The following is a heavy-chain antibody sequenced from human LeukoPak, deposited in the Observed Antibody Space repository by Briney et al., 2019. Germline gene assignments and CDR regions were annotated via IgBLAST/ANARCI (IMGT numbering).Heavy chain of an antibody. D-gene: IGHD6-19*01. CDR1: GGSISSGNYY. Sequence: KPSQTLSLTCTVSGGSISSGNYYWSWIRQPPGKGLEWIGYIYHSGGTYYNPSLESRLTISVDTSKNQFSLRLSSVTAADTAVYYCARETYSSGWYLDYWGQGTLVTVSS. J-gene: IGHJ4*02. CDR2: IYHSGGT. V-gene: IGHV4-30-4*01. CDR3: ARETYSSGWYLDY.